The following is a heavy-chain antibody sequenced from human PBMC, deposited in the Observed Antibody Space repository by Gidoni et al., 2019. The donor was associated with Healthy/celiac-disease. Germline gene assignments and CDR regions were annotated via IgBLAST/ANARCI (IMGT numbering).Heavy chain of an antibody. V-gene: IGHV4-34*01. J-gene: IGHJ2*01. D-gene: IGHD2-15*01. CDR3: ARGRYCSGGSCYSVRYFDL. CDR2: INQSGST. CDR1: GGSFSGYY. Sequence: QVQLQQWGAGLLKPSETLSLTCAVYGGSFSGYYWSWLRQPPGKGLEGIGEINQSGSTNYNPSLKSRVTISVDTSKNQFSLKLSSVTAADTAVYYCARGRYCSGGSCYSVRYFDLWGRGTLVTVSS.